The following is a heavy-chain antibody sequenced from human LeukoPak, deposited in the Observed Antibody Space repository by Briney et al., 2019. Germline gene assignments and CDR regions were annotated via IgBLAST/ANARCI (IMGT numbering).Heavy chain of an antibody. CDR2: IYTSGST. CDR3: ARDGWIQLWSTYYYGMDV. CDR1: GGSISSNY. Sequence: SGTLSLTCTVSGGSISSNYWSWIRQPAGKGLEWIGRIYTSGSTNYSPSLKSRVTMSVDTSKNQFSLKLSSVTAADTAVYYCARDGWIQLWSTYYYGMDVWGQGTTVTVSS. V-gene: IGHV4-4*07. D-gene: IGHD5-18*01. J-gene: IGHJ6*02.